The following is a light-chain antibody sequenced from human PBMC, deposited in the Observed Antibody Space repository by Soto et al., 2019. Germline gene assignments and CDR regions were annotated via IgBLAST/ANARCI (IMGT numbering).Light chain of an antibody. V-gene: IGKV1-39*01. Sequence: DIQMTQSPSSLSASVGDRVTITCRSSQPINNYLNWYQQRPGKAPKVIIYDASNLQSGVPSRFSGGASGTDFTLTISSLQPEDFATYYGQQGFSAPPWTFGQGTKV. J-gene: IGKJ1*01. CDR2: DAS. CDR3: QQGFSAPPWT. CDR1: QPINNY.